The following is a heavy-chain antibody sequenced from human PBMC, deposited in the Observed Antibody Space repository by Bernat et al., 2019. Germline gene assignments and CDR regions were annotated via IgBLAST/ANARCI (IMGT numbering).Heavy chain of an antibody. J-gene: IGHJ4*02. V-gene: IGHV4-59*08. CDR3: ARRLGIAVAGTFDY. CDR2: IYYSGGT. Sequence: QVQLQESGPGLVKPSETLSLTCSVPGDSISNFYWNWIRQPPGKGLEWIGYIYYSGGTNYNPSLKSRVTISVDTSKNQFSLKLSSVTAADTAVYYCARRLGIAVAGTFDYWGQGTLVTVSS. D-gene: IGHD6-19*01. CDR1: GDSISNFY.